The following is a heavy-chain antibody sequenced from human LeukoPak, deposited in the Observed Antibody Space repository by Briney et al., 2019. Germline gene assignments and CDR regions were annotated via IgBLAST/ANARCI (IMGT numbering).Heavy chain of an antibody. CDR1: GYTFTGYY. Sequence: ASVKVSCKASGYTFTGYYMHWVRQAPGQGLEWMGWINPNSGGTNYAQKFLGRVTMTRDTFITTAYMELSRLRSDDTAVYYCARGGSGWFDAFDIWGQGTMVTVSS. D-gene: IGHD6-19*01. J-gene: IGHJ3*02. CDR3: ARGGSGWFDAFDI. V-gene: IGHV1-2*02. CDR2: INPNSGGT.